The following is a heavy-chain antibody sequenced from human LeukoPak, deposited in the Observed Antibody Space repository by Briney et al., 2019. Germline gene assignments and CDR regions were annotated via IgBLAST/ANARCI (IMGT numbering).Heavy chain of an antibody. V-gene: IGHV3-48*03. CDR3: ARDRSGSSPFDY. J-gene: IGHJ4*02. CDR1: GSTFSSYE. D-gene: IGHD1-26*01. CDR2: ISSSGSTI. Sequence: GGSLRLPCAASGSTFSSYEMNWVRQAPGKGLEWVSYISSSGSTIYYADSVKGRFTISRDNAKNSLYLQMNSLRAEDTAVYYCARDRSGSSPFDYWGQGTLVTVSS.